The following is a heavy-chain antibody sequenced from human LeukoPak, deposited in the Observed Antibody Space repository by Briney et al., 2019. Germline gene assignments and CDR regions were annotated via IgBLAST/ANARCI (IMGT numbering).Heavy chain of an antibody. CDR3: ARHDYGDYDLDY. V-gene: IGHV3-11*01. CDR2: ISSSGSTI. J-gene: IGHJ4*02. D-gene: IGHD4-17*01. Sequence: GGSLRLSCAASGFTFGDYYMSWIRQAPGKGLEWVSYISSSGSTIYYADSVKGRFTISRDDAKNSLYLQMNSLRAEDTAVYYCARHDYGDYDLDYWGQGTLVTVSS. CDR1: GFTFGDYY.